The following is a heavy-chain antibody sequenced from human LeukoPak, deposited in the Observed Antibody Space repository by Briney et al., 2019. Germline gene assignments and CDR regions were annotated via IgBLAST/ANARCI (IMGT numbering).Heavy chain of an antibody. V-gene: IGHV1-69*05. J-gene: IGHJ4*02. CDR2: IIPILGSA. Sequence: ASVKVSCKASGGTFSSHAITWVRQAPGQGLEWMGGIIPILGSANNAQKFQGRVSITTDDSTSTAYMELSGLRSEDTAVYYCATLSVNVVATAVRGYYFDFWGQGTLVTVSS. CDR3: ATLSVNVVATAVRGYYFDF. CDR1: GGTFSSHA. D-gene: IGHD5-12*01.